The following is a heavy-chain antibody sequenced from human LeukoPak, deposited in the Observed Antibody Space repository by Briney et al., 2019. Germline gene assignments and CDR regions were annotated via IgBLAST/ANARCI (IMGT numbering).Heavy chain of an antibody. D-gene: IGHD4-17*01. J-gene: IGHJ4*02. CDR2: IYYSGST. V-gene: IGHV4-30-4*01. CDR1: GGSFSGYY. Sequence: PSETLSLTCAVYGGSFSGYYWSWIRQPPGKGLEWIGYIYYSGSTYYNPSLKSRVTISVDTSKNQFSLKLSSVTAADTAVYYCARDRPGDDYGDYFDYWGQGTLVTVSS. CDR3: ARDRPGDDYGDYFDY.